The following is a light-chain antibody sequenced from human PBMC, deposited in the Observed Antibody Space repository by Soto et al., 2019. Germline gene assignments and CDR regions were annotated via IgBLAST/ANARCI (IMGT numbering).Light chain of an antibody. V-gene: IGKV1-27*01. CDR1: QGISNY. Sequence: DIQMTQSPSSLSASVGDRVTITCRASQGISNYLAWYQQKPGKVPKVLIYAASTLQSGVPSRFSGSGSGTDFTLTISRLEHEDVATYYCQNYNRALGNFRQGTXV. CDR3: QNYNRALGN. CDR2: AAS. J-gene: IGKJ1*01.